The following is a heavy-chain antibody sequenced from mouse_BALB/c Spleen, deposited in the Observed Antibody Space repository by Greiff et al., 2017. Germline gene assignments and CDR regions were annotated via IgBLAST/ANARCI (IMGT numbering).Heavy chain of an antibody. CDR3: ARSMMTASWFAY. Sequence: EVKLLESGPGLVKPSQSLSLTCTVTGYSITSDYAWNWIRQFPGNKLEWMGYISYSGSTSYNPSLKSRISITRDTSKNQFFLQLNSVTTEDTATYYCARSMMTASWFAYWGQGTLVTVSA. CDR1: GYSITSDYA. D-gene: IGHD2-3*01. CDR2: ISYSGST. V-gene: IGHV3-2*02. J-gene: IGHJ3*01.